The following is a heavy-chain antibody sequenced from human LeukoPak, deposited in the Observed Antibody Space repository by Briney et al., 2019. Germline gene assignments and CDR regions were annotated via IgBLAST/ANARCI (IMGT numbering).Heavy chain of an antibody. D-gene: IGHD6-6*01. CDR2: INDDGSFT. CDR3: AKNPGEYSISGGYYFDY. Sequence: GGSLRLSCAASGFTFSNYWMHWVRQVPGKGLVWVSRINDDGSFTTYADSVKGRFSISRDNAKNTLYLQMNSLRAEDTAVYYCAKNPGEYSISGGYYFDYWGQGTLVAVSS. J-gene: IGHJ4*02. CDR1: GFTFSNYW. V-gene: IGHV3-74*01.